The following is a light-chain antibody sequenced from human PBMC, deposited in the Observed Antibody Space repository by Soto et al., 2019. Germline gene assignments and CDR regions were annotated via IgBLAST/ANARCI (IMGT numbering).Light chain of an antibody. Sequence: QSVLTQPASVSGSPGQSITISCTGTSSDVGGYNYVSWYQQHPGKVPKLMIYDVTNRPSGISNRFSASKSGNTASLTISGLQAEDEADYYCSSYTSSSPYVFGTGTRVTVL. J-gene: IGLJ1*01. CDR1: SSDVGGYNY. V-gene: IGLV2-14*01. CDR3: SSYTSSSPYV. CDR2: DVT.